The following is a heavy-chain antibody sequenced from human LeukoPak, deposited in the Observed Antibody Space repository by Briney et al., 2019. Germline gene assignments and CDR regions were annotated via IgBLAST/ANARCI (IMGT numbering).Heavy chain of an antibody. CDR2: SDYNGGT. J-gene: IGHJ3*02. V-gene: IGHV4-59*01. CDR3: ARVGSYAFDI. Sequence: PSETLSLTCAVYGGSFSGYYWSWIRQPPGKGLEWIGYSDYNGGTHYNPSLKSRVTISVDTSKNQFSLKLRSVTAADTAVYYCARVGSYAFDIWGQGTMVTVSS. CDR1: GGSFSGYY.